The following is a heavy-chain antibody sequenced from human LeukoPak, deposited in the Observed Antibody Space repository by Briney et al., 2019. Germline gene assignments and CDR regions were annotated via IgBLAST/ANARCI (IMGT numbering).Heavy chain of an antibody. V-gene: IGHV3-7*03. CDR3: ARGGGLDV. D-gene: IGHD3-16*01. J-gene: IGHJ6*02. Sequence: GGSLRLSCAASGFTFGSYSMNWARQAPGKGLEWVASINHNGNVNYYVDSVKGRFTISRDNAKNSLYLQMSNLRAEDTAVYFCARGGGLDVWGQGATVTVSS. CDR1: GFTFGSYS. CDR2: INHNGNVN.